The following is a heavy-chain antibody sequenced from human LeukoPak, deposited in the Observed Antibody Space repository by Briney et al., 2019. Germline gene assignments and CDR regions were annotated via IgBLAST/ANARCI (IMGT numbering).Heavy chain of an antibody. J-gene: IGHJ4*02. CDR2: LSGSGITT. CDR3: AKNSLKYYYDSSGYSLGPDY. Sequence: PGGSLRLSCAASGFTFSNSAMSWVRQAPGKGLEWVSTLSGSGITTYYADSVKGRFTISRDNPKNTLYLQMNTLRAEDSALYYCAKNSLKYYYDSSGYSLGPDYWGQGTLVTVSS. CDR1: GFTFSNSA. V-gene: IGHV3-23*01. D-gene: IGHD3-22*01.